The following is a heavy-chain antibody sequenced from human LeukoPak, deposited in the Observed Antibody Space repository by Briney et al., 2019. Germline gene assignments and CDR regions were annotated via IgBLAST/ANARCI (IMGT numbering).Heavy chain of an antibody. V-gene: IGHV3-72*01. Sequence: PGGSLRLSCAASGFTFSDHYMDWVRQAPGKGLKWVGRIRNKVNSYTTEYAASVKGRFTISRDDSKNSLYLQMNSLKTEDTAVYYCARGGSSSSWYPFDYWGQGTLVTVSS. CDR2: IRNKVNSYTT. J-gene: IGHJ4*02. CDR3: ARGGSSSSWYPFDY. D-gene: IGHD6-13*01. CDR1: GFTFSDHY.